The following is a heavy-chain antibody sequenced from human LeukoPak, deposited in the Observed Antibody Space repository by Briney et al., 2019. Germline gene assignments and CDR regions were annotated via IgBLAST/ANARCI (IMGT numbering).Heavy chain of an antibody. CDR2: ISAYNGNT. CDR3: ARDTRPSYFDFWTAYREGNWFDP. CDR1: GYTFTIYG. V-gene: IGHV1-18*01. J-gene: IGHJ5*02. D-gene: IGHD3-3*01. Sequence: PGASVKVSCKASGYTFTIYGINWVRQAPGQGLEWMGWISAYNGNTNYAQKFQDRVSMTKDTSTSTAYMELRSLRSDDTAVYYCARDTRPSYFDFWTAYREGNWFDPWGQGTLVTVSS.